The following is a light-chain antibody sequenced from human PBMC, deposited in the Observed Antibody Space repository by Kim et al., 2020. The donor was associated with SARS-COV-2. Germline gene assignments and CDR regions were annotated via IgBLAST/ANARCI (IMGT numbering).Light chain of an antibody. J-gene: IGKJ2*01. CDR2: KAS. CDR3: QQYSSPVT. V-gene: IGKV1-5*03. CDR1: QSISNW. Sequence: LSASVGDRVTITCRASQSISNWLAWYQHKPGKAPKLLIYKASTLQSGVPSRFSGSGSGTEFTLTINCLQPDDFATYSCQQYSSPVTFGQGTKLEI.